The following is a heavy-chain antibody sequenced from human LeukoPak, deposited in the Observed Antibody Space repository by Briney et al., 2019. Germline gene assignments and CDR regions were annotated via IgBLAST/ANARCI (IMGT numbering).Heavy chain of an antibody. D-gene: IGHD6-19*01. Sequence: SVKVSCTASGGTFSSYAISWVRQAPGQGLEWMGRIIPILGIANYAQKFQGRVTITADKSTSTAYMELSSLRSEDTAVYYCATVIQQWLVRLDYYGMDVWGQGTTVTVSS. CDR3: ATVIQQWLVRLDYYGMDV. J-gene: IGHJ6*02. V-gene: IGHV1-69*04. CDR2: IIPILGIA. CDR1: GGTFSSYA.